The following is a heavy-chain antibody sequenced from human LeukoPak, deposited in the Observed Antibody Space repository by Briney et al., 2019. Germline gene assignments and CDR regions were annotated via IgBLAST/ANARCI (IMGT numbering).Heavy chain of an antibody. J-gene: IGHJ3*02. CDR2: ISYSGST. Sequence: SETLSLTCTVSGGSISSSSYYWGWIRQPPGKGLEWIGSISYSGSTYYNPSLKSRVTISVDTSKNQFSLKLSSVTAADTAVYYCARDGSWIQNAFDIWGQGTMVTVSS. CDR3: ARDGSWIQNAFDI. D-gene: IGHD5-18*01. CDR1: GGSISSSSYY. V-gene: IGHV4-39*07.